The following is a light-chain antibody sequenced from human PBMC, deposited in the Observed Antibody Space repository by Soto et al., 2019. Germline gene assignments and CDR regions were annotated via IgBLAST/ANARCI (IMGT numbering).Light chain of an antibody. Sequence: EIVMTQSPATLSVPPGERATLSGRASQSVSSNLAWYQQKPGQAPSLLIYGASTRATGIPARFSGSGSGTQFPLTISSLQSEDFAVYYCQQYNNWPPAFGQGTKVDSK. CDR2: GAS. V-gene: IGKV3-15*01. CDR3: QQYNNWPPA. J-gene: IGKJ1*01. CDR1: QSVSSN.